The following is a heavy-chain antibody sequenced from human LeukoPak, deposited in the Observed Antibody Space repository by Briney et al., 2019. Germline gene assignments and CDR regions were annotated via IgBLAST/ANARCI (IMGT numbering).Heavy chain of an antibody. V-gene: IGHV4-39*07. CDR1: GGSLSGYY. Sequence: SETLSLTCSVYGGSLSGYYWGWIRQPPGKGLEWIGRVGSFSYSGSSYYNPFLKSRVTISLDTSKNQFSLKLSSVTAADTAVYYCARDLYSSRTNDAFVIWGQGTIVTVSS. CDR2: VGSFSYSGSS. J-gene: IGHJ3*02. D-gene: IGHD6-13*01. CDR3: ARDLYSSRTNDAFVI.